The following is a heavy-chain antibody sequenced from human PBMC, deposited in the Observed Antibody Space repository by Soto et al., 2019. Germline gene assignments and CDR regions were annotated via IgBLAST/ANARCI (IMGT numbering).Heavy chain of an antibody. CDR2: IYYSGST. V-gene: IGHV4-31*03. Sequence: QVQLQESGPGLVKPSQTLSLTCTVSGGSISSGGYYWSWIRQHPGKGLEWIGYIYYSGSTYYNPSLKSRVTISVDTSKNQFSLKLSSVTAADTAVYYCARETLILPAYYYYMDVWGKGTTVTVSS. CDR1: GGSISSGGYY. J-gene: IGHJ6*03. CDR3: ARETLILPAYYYYMDV.